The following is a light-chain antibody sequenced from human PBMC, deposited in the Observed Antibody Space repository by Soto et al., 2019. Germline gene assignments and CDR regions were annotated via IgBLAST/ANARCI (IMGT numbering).Light chain of an antibody. CDR2: DTF. J-gene: IGKJ4*01. CDR1: QNVNSF. CDR3: QQRSSWPSLT. Sequence: EVVLTQSPATLSLSPGEKATLSCRASQNVNSFLAWYQQRPGQAPRLLIYDTFNRATGIPARFSGSGSGTDFTLTISSLEPEDFAVYYCQQRSSWPSLTFGGGTKVEIK. V-gene: IGKV3-11*01.